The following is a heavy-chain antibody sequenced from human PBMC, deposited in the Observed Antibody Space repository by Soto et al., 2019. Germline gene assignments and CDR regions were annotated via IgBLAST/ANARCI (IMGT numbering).Heavy chain of an antibody. Sequence: GXSVTVSCKASGYTFTGYYMHWVRQAPGQGLEWMGWINPNSGGTNYAQKFQGWVTMTRDTSISTAYMELSRLRSDDTAVYYCARESPIGSWLNIDYWGQGTLVTVSS. CDR2: INPNSGGT. CDR3: ARESPIGSWLNIDY. D-gene: IGHD6-13*01. V-gene: IGHV1-2*04. J-gene: IGHJ4*02. CDR1: GYTFTGYY.